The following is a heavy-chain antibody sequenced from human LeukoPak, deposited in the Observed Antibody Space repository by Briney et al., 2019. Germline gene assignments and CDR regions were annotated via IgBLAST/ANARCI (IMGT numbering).Heavy chain of an antibody. CDR3: ARGFRLRFDY. Sequence: SETLSLTCAVYGGSFSGYYWSWIRQPPGKGLEWIGEINHSGSTNYNPSLKSRVTISVDTSKNQFSLKLSSVTAADTAVYYCARGFRLRFDYWGQGTLVTVSS. CDR2: INHSGST. CDR1: GGSFSGYY. J-gene: IGHJ4*02. V-gene: IGHV4-34*01. D-gene: IGHD4-17*01.